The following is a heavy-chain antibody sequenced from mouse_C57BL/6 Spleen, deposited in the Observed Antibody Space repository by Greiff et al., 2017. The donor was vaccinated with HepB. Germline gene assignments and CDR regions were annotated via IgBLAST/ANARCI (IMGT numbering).Heavy chain of an antibody. CDR3: ARRPRVRGDFDV. CDR2: IDPEDGET. J-gene: IGHJ1*03. V-gene: IGHV14-2*01. D-gene: IGHD2-5*01. Sequence: VQLQQSGAELVKPGASVKLSCTASGFNIKDYYMHWVKQRTEQGLEWIGRIDPEDGETKYAPKFQGKATITADTSSNTAYLQLSSLTSEDTAVYYCARRPRVRGDFDVWGTGTTVTVSS. CDR1: GFNIKDYY.